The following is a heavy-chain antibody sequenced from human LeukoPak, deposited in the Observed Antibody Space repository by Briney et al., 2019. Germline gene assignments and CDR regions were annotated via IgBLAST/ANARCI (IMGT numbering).Heavy chain of an antibody. CDR2: ISSSSTYI. CDR3: AKSSGWNYYYYYMDV. Sequence: GGSLRLSCAASGFTFSNYGMNWVRPAPGKGLEWVSSISSSSTYIYYADSVKGRFTISRDTAKNSLYLQMNSLRAEDTALYYCAKSSGWNYYYYYMDVWGKGTTVIASS. V-gene: IGHV3-21*01. D-gene: IGHD6-19*01. CDR1: GFTFSNYG. J-gene: IGHJ6*03.